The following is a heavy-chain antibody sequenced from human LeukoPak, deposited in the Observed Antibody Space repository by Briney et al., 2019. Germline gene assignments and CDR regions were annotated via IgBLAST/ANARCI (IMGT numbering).Heavy chain of an antibody. V-gene: IGHV1-3*01. Sequence: GASVKVSCKASGGTFSSYAISWVRQAPGQRLEWMGWINAGNGNTKYSQKFQGRVTITRDTSASTAYMELSSLRSEDTAVYYCARDADKSYDWNYDLNWFDPWGQGTLVTVSS. J-gene: IGHJ5*02. CDR2: INAGNGNT. D-gene: IGHD1-7*01. CDR1: GGTFSSYA. CDR3: ARDADKSYDWNYDLNWFDP.